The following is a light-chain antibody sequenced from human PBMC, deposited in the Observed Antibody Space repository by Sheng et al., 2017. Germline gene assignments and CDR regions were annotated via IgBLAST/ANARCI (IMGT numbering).Light chain of an antibody. J-gene: IGKJ4*01. CDR2: GAS. CDR3: QQYNEWPPLT. CDR1: QTINNN. V-gene: IGKV3-15*01. Sequence: EIMMTQSPATLSVSPGERATLSCRASQTINNNLAWYQQKPGQGPRLLIFGASTRATGVPARFSGSGSGTEFSLTISGLQSEDVAVYYCQQYNEWPPLTFGGGTKVEIK.